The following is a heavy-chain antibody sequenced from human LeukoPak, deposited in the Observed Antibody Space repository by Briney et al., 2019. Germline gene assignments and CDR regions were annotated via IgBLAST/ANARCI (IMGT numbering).Heavy chain of an antibody. J-gene: IGHJ4*02. CDR3: ARSPRFGEFNY. V-gene: IGHV3-66*02. CDR2: IYSGGNT. CDR1: GFTVSSNY. D-gene: IGHD3-10*02. Sequence: GESLKISCAASGFTVSSNYMSWVRQAPGKGLEWVSVIYSGGNTYYADSVKGRFTISRDSSKNTLYLQMNSLRPEDTAVYYCARSPRFGEFNYWGQGTLVTVSS.